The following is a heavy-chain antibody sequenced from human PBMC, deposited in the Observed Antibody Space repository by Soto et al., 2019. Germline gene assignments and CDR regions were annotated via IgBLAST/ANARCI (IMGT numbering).Heavy chain of an antibody. CDR2: IYRSGNA. D-gene: IGHD3-3*01. Sequence: QMQLQESGPGRVKPSQTLSLTCTVSGGSISSGGYYWSWIRQLPGKGLEWMGYIYRSGNAYYNPSLGGRLTISVDTSKNQFSLKLSSVTAADTAVYYCARKNDFSRGYFYYSGLDVWGHGTTVTVSS. CDR3: ARKNDFSRGYFYYSGLDV. V-gene: IGHV4-31*03. CDR1: GGSISSGGYY. J-gene: IGHJ6*02.